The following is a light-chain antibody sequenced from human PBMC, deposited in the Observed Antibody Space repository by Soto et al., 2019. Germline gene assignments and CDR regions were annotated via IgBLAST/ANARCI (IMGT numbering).Light chain of an antibody. V-gene: IGKV1-39*01. Sequence: DIQMIQSPPSLSASVGDRVTITCRASQSISFYVNWYQQRPGKAPKLLISAASSLQTGVPSRFSGSGSGTDFTLTISSLQPEDFATYSCQQSYTKPLTFGGGTKVEIK. CDR2: AAS. J-gene: IGKJ4*01. CDR1: QSISFY. CDR3: QQSYTKPLT.